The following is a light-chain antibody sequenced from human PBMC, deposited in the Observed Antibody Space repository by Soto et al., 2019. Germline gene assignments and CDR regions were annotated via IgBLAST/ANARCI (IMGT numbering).Light chain of an antibody. CDR1: QSVSSN. Sequence: EIVMTQSPATLSVSPGERATLSCRASQSVSSNLAWYQQKPGQAPRLLIYGASTRATGIPARFSGSGSGTEFTLTISGLQSDDFAADYCQQYNTWPPSTFGQGTRLDIK. CDR2: GAS. CDR3: QQYNTWPPST. V-gene: IGKV3-15*01. J-gene: IGKJ5*01.